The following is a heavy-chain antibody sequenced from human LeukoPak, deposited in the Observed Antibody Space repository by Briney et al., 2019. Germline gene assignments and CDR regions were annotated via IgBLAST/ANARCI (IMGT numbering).Heavy chain of an antibody. D-gene: IGHD5-12*01. CDR2: INPNSGGT. Sequence: ASVKVSCKTSGYTFTGYYIHWVRQAPGQGLEWMRWINPNSGGTNFPQKVRGRDTMTRDTSISTVYMELSRLTSDDTAVYYCARLWNSGYIIYFDAWGQGALVTVSS. CDR3: ARLWNSGYIIYFDA. J-gene: IGHJ4*02. CDR1: GYTFTGYY. V-gene: IGHV1-2*02.